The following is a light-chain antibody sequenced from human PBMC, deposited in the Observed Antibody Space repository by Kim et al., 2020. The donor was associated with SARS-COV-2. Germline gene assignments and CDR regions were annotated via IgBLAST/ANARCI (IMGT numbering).Light chain of an antibody. Sequence: AFGHPVRITCHGDSLRSYYPTWYQQKPGQSPVLVIYGKTNRPSGITDRFSGSSSGNTASLTITGAQPEDDAAYYCNSRDSSGNHWVFGGGTQLTVL. V-gene: IGLV3-19*01. CDR2: GKT. J-gene: IGLJ3*02. CDR3: NSRDSSGNHWV. CDR1: SLRSYY.